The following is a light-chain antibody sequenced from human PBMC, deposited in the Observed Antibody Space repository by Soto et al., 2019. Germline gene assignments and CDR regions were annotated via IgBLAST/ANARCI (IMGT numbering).Light chain of an antibody. V-gene: IGKV3-20*01. CDR2: DAS. J-gene: IGKJ1*01. CDR1: QSVSSGF. CDR3: HQYGSSPPT. Sequence: EIVLTQSPGTLSLSPGERATLSCRASQSVSSGFLAWYQQKLGQAPRLLIYDASSRATGIPDRFSGSGSGTDFTLTISRLEPEDFAVYYCHQYGSSPPTFGQGTKVDIK.